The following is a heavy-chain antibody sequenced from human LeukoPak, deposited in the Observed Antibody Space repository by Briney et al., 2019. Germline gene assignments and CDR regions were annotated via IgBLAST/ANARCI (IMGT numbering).Heavy chain of an antibody. CDR3: ARDRGGSYSFDY. CDR2: ISYDGSNK. V-gene: IGHV3-30-3*01. J-gene: IGHJ4*02. D-gene: IGHD1-26*01. Sequence: GRSLRLSCAASGSTFSSYAMHWVRQAPGKGLEWVAVISYDGSNKYYADSVKGRFTISRDNSKNTLYLQMNSLRAEDTAVYYCARDRGGSYSFDYWGQGTLVTVSS. CDR1: GSTFSSYA.